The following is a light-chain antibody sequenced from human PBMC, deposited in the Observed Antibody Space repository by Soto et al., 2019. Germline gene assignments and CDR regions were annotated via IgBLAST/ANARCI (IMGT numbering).Light chain of an antibody. Sequence: DIQMTQSPSTLSASVGDRVTITCRASQSIPNCLAWYQQKPGKAPKLLIFDASSLRSVVPSRFSGSGSGREFTLTISSLQPEDVATYYCQQHNLYSPNTFVQGTKLEI. CDR1: QSIPNC. CDR3: QQHNLYSPNT. CDR2: DAS. J-gene: IGKJ2*01. V-gene: IGKV1-5*03.